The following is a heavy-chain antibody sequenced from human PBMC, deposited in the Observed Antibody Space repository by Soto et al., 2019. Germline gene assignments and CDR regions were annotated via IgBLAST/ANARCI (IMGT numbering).Heavy chain of an antibody. V-gene: IGHV4-59*01. CDR3: ARTYCSSTTCYDLFDS. J-gene: IGHJ4*02. D-gene: IGHD2-2*01. Sequence: SETLSLTCAVSGGSISTAYWSWIRQPPGKRLEYIGFIYNGGSPNYSPSLESRVTISPDTSKNQFSLKLNSVTAADTAVYYCARTYCSSTTCYDLFDSWGQGTLVTVSS. CDR2: IYNGGSP. CDR1: GGSISTAY.